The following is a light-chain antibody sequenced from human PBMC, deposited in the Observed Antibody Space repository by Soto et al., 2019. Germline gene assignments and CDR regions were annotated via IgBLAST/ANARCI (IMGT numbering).Light chain of an antibody. J-gene: IGKJ3*01. CDR2: GAS. V-gene: IGKV3-20*01. Sequence: EIVLTQSPGTLSLSPGERATLSCRASQSVSNSYLVCYQQKPGQAPRLLIYGASSRATGIPDRFSGSGSGTYFTLTISRVEPEDFAVYYCQQYGSSPWTFGPGTKVDI. CDR1: QSVSNSY. CDR3: QQYGSSPWT.